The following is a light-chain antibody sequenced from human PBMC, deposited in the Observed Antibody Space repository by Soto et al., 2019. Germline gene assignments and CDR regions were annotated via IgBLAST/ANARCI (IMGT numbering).Light chain of an antibody. CDR3: SSYAASNNLGV. V-gene: IGLV2-8*01. J-gene: IGLJ2*01. CDR1: SSDVGGYNY. CDR2: EVS. Sequence: QSALTQPPSASGSPGQSVTISCIGTSSDVGGYNYVSWYQQHPGKAPKLMIYEVSKRPSGVPDRFSGSKSGNTASLTVCGLQAEDEADYYCSSYAASNNLGVFGGGTKLTVL.